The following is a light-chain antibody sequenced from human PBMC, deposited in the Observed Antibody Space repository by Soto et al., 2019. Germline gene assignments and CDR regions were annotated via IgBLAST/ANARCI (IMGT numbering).Light chain of an antibody. CDR3: QQYGSSPPWT. Sequence: EIVLTQSPGTLSLSPGESATLSCRASQSVSSSYLAWYQQKPGQAPRLLIYGASSSAPGIPGRFSGSGSGTDFTLTISRLEPEDFAVYYCQQYGSSPPWTFGQGTQVEIK. CDR1: QSVSSSY. J-gene: IGKJ1*01. CDR2: GAS. V-gene: IGKV3-20*01.